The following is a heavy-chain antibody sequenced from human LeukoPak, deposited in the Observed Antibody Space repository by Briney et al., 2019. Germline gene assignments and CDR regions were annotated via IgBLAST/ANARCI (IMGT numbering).Heavy chain of an antibody. Sequence: SETLSLTCAVYGGSFSGYYWSWIRQPPGKGLEWIGEINHSGSTNYNPSLKSRVTISVDTSKNQFSLKLSSVTAADTAVYYCALIRAGIVGYWGQGTLVTVFS. D-gene: IGHD1-14*01. CDR1: GGSFSGYY. J-gene: IGHJ4*02. CDR3: ALIRAGIVGY. V-gene: IGHV4-34*01. CDR2: INHSGST.